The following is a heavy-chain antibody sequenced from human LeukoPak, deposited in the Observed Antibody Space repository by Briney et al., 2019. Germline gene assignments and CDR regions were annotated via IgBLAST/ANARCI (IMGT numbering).Heavy chain of an antibody. D-gene: IGHD3-22*01. CDR2: ISISSSYT. V-gene: IGHV3-11*03. J-gene: IGHJ5*02. Sequence: PGGSLRLSCAASGFTFSDYYMSWIRQAPGKGLEWVSYISISSSYTNYADSVKGRFTISRDNAKNSLYLQMNSLRADDTAVYYCASTYYYDSSGYYPSWFDPWGQGTLVTVSS. CDR3: ASTYYYDSSGYYPSWFDP. CDR1: GFTFSDYY.